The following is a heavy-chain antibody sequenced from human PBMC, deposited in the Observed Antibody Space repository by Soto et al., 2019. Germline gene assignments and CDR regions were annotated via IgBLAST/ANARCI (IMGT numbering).Heavy chain of an antibody. J-gene: IGHJ4*02. CDR2: ISAIIGTA. CDR1: GYTFTSYG. D-gene: IGHD3-22*01. CDR3: ASRDYYDSSGSFDY. Sequence: SVKVSCKASGYTFTSYGISWVRQAAGQGLEWMGGISAIIGTANYAQKFQGRVTMTADESTSTAYMELSSLRSEDTAVYYCASRDYYDSSGSFDYWGQGTLVTVSS. V-gene: IGHV1-69*13.